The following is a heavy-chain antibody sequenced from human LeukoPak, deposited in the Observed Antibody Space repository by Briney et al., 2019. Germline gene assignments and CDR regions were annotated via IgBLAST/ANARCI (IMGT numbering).Heavy chain of an antibody. Sequence: SETLSLTCAVYGGSFSGYYWSWIRQPPGKGLEWIGEINHSGSTNYNPSLKSRVTISVDTSKNQFSLKLSSVTAADTAVYYCARDCSSDNWFDPWGQGTLVTVSS. CDR3: ARDCSSDNWFDP. CDR2: INHSGST. J-gene: IGHJ5*02. V-gene: IGHV4-34*01. D-gene: IGHD6-19*01. CDR1: GGSFSGYY.